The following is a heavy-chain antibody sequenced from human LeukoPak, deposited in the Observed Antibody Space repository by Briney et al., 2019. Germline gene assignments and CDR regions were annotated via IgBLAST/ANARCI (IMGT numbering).Heavy chain of an antibody. CDR1: GDSINSNSNY. Sequence: PSETLSLTCSVSGDSINSNSNYWGWVRQPPGKRLAWIGSLFYLSFANVYYDPSLKSRVTMSIDTSKNQFSLKLTSVTAADTAVYFCARHFVDRGDYFDLWGQGMLVTVS. V-gene: IGHV4-39*01. CDR2: LFYLSFA. D-gene: IGHD3-10*01. J-gene: IGHJ4*02. CDR3: ARHFVDRGDYFDL.